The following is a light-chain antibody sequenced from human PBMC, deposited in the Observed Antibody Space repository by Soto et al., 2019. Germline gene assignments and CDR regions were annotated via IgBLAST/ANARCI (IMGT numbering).Light chain of an antibody. V-gene: IGKV3-20*01. CDR3: QQYGRSLWT. CDR2: VAS. Sequence: EIVLTQSPGTLSLSPGERATLSCRASQTISYNNLAWYQQRPGQAPRLLIFVASSRATGIPDRFSGSGSGTDFTLTISRLEPEDFAVYYCQQYGRSLWTFGQGTKVEIK. J-gene: IGKJ1*01. CDR1: QTISYNN.